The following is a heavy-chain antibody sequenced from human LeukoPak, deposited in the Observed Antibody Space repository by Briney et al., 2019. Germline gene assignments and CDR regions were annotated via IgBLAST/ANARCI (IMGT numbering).Heavy chain of an antibody. Sequence: PGGSLRLSCAASGFSFSSYAMHWVRQAPGKGLEWVAVISYDGSNKYYADSVKGRFTISRDNTKNTLYLQMNSLRAEDTAVYYCARGDIERAFDIWGQGTMVTVSS. V-gene: IGHV3-30-3*01. CDR1: GFSFSSYA. D-gene: IGHD6-25*01. J-gene: IGHJ3*02. CDR2: ISYDGSNK. CDR3: ARGDIERAFDI.